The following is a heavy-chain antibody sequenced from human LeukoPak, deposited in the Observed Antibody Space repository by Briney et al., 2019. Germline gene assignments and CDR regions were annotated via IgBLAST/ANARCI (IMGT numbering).Heavy chain of an antibody. CDR3: ARGQYSSSSAYYFDY. Sequence: GGSLRLSCATSEFLFSNYWMHWVRQVPGEGLVWVSRIDSDGSPTTYADSVEGRFTISRDNAKNSLYLQMNSLRAEDTAVYYCARGQYSSSSAYYFDYWGQGTLVTVSS. J-gene: IGHJ4*02. CDR1: EFLFSNYW. D-gene: IGHD6-6*01. V-gene: IGHV3-74*01. CDR2: IDSDGSPT.